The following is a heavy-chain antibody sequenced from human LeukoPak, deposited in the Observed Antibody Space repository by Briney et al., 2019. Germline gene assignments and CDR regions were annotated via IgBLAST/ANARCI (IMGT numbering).Heavy chain of an antibody. V-gene: IGHV1-2*06. CDR1: GYTFTGYY. CDR3: ASVHNYYGSGSYSY. CDR2: INPNSGGT. J-gene: IGHJ4*02. D-gene: IGHD3-10*01. Sequence: ASVKVSCKASGYTFTGYYMHWVRQAPGQGLEWMGRINPNSGGTYSAQKFQGRVTMTRDTSISTAYMELSSLRSEDTAVYYCASVHNYYGSGSYSYWGQGTLVTVSS.